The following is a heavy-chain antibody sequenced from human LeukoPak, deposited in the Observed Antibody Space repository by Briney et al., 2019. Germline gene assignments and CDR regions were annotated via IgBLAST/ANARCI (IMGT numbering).Heavy chain of an antibody. CDR3: ARDSGSGSYPWDFDY. V-gene: IGHV4-30-2*01. J-gene: IGHJ4*02. CDR1: GGSISSGGYY. Sequence: PSQTLSLTCTVSGGSISSGGYYWSWIRQPPGKGLEWIGYIYHSGSTYYNPSLKSRVTISVDRSKNQFSLKLSSVTAADTAVYYCARDSGSGSYPWDFDYWGQGTLVTVSS. D-gene: IGHD3-10*01. CDR2: IYHSGST.